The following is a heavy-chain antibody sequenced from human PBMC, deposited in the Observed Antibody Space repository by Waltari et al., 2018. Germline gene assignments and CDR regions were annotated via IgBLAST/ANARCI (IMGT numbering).Heavy chain of an antibody. CDR1: GYSISSGYY. J-gene: IGHJ3*02. CDR2: IYHSGST. Sequence: QVQLQESGPGLVKPSETLSLTCAVSGYSISSGYYWGWIRQPPGKGLEWIGSIYHSGSTYYNPSLKGRVTISVDTSKNQFSLKLSSVTAADTAVYYCARFNWGYYYDSSGYYPPGAFDIWGQGTMVTVSS. V-gene: IGHV4-38-2*01. D-gene: IGHD3-22*01. CDR3: ARFNWGYYYDSSGYYPPGAFDI.